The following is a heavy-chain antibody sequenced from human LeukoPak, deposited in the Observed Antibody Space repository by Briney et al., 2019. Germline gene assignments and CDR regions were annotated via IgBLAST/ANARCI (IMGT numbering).Heavy chain of an antibody. CDR1: GGTFSSYA. D-gene: IGHD6-19*01. CDR3: ARARLILRYSSGWYDFDY. J-gene: IGHJ4*02. CDR2: IIPILGIA. Sequence: GASVKVSCKASGGTFSSYAISWVRQAPGQGLEWMGRIIPILGIANYTQKFQGRVTITADKSTSTAYMELSSLRSEDTAVYYCARARLILRYSSGWYDFDYWGQGTLVTVSS. V-gene: IGHV1-69*04.